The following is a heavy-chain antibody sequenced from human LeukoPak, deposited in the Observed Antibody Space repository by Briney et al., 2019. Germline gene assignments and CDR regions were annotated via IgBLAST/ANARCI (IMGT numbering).Heavy chain of an antibody. CDR3: ARVYGVATVYSYYFDY. V-gene: IGHV3-21*01. CDR2: ISSSSSYI. CDR1: GFTFSSYS. D-gene: IGHD5-12*01. J-gene: IGHJ4*02. Sequence: GGSLRLSCAASGFTFSSYSMNWVRQAPGKGLEWVSSISSSSSYIYYADSVKGRFTISRDNAKNSLYLQMNSLRAEDTAVYYCARVYGVATVYSYYFDYWGQGTLVTVSS.